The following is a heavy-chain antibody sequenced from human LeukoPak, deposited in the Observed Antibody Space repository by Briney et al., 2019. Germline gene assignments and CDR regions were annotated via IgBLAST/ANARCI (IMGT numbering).Heavy chain of an antibody. CDR1: GYSFTGYY. CDR2: INPYSGGT. J-gene: IGHJ4*02. D-gene: IGHD2-2*01. Sequence: ASVKVSCKASGYSFTGYYMHWVRQAPGQGLEWMGWINPYSGGTNYAQKFQGRVTMTRDTSISTAYMELSRLRSDDTAVYYCVRDRTKYCSSTSCPLDYWGQGTLVTVSS. CDR3: VRDRTKYCSSTSCPLDY. V-gene: IGHV1-2*02.